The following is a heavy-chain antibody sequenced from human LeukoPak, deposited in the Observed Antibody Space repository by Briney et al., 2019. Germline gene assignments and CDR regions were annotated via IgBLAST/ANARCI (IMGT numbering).Heavy chain of an antibody. CDR3: ARQLERQQLASIWAT. D-gene: IGHD6-13*01. CDR1: GGSISSSGYY. Sequence: PSETLSLTCTVSGGSISSSGYYWGWIRQPPGKGLEWIGSIYYSGSTYYNPSLKSRVTMSVDTSKNQISLRLSSVTVADTAVYYCARQLERQQLASIWATWGQGTLVTVSS. V-gene: IGHV4-39*01. J-gene: IGHJ4*02. CDR2: IYYSGST.